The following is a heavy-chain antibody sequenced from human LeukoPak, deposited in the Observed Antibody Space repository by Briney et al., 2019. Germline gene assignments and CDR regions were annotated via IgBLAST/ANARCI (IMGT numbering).Heavy chain of an antibody. CDR1: GFTFSSYS. CDR3: ARTYYDILSGYNPYFDY. CDR2: ISTSSIYI. J-gene: IGHJ4*02. V-gene: IGHV3-21*01. D-gene: IGHD3-9*01. Sequence: GGSLRLSCAASGFTFSSYSMNWVRQAPGKGLEWVSSISTSSIYIYYADSMKGRFTISRDNAKNFLYLQMNSLRAEDTAVYYCARTYYDILSGYNPYFDYWGQGILVTVSS.